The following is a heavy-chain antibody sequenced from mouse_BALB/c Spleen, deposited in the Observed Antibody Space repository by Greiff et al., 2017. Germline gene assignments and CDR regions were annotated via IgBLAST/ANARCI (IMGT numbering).Heavy chain of an antibody. Sequence: VKLMESGAELAKPGASVKMSCKASGYTFTSYWMHWVKQRPGQGLEWIGYINPSTGYTEYNQKFKDKATLTADKSSSTAYMQLSSLTSEDSAVYYCARCYYGSSYLYYAMDYWGQGTSVTVSS. V-gene: IGHV1-7*01. CDR1: GYTFTSYW. CDR3: ARCYYGSSYLYYAMDY. D-gene: IGHD1-1*01. CDR2: INPSTGYT. J-gene: IGHJ4*01.